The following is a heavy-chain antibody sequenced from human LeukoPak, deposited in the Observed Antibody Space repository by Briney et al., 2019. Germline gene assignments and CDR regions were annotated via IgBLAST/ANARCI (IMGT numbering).Heavy chain of an antibody. CDR1: GSSISSDYY. Sequence: SETLSLTCSVSGSSISSDYYWGWVRQPPGKGLEWIGSIKHRGRSYYNPSLKSQVTISVDTSKNQFSLQLSSVTAADTAVYYCARVVGATSIDYWGQGILVTVSS. V-gene: IGHV4-38-2*02. D-gene: IGHD2-15*01. J-gene: IGHJ4*02. CDR3: ARVVGATSIDY. CDR2: IKHRGRS.